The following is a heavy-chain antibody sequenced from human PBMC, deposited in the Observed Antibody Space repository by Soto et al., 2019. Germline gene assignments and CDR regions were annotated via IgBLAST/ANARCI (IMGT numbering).Heavy chain of an antibody. V-gene: IGHV3-53*01. CDR1: GFTVSDNY. CDR3: ARSDRDYAYALNV. Sequence: EAQLVESGGGLTQPGGSLRLSCAASGFTVSDNYITWVRQAPGKGLEWVSLLYSGGRIYYADSVKGRFTISRDTSKTTLYLQMNSLRTEDTAVYYCARSDRDYAYALNVWGQGTTVTVSS. J-gene: IGHJ6*02. D-gene: IGHD3-16*01. CDR2: LYSGGRI.